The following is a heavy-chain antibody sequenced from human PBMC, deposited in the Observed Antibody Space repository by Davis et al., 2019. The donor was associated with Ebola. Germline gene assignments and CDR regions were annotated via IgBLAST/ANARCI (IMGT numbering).Heavy chain of an antibody. D-gene: IGHD2-2*01. CDR3: ARDLGKIVLVPAAIDY. CDR1: GFTFSSYS. V-gene: IGHV3-48*02. J-gene: IGHJ4*02. Sequence: GESLKISCAASGFTFSSYSMNWVRQAPGKGLEWLSYISSSSSTIYYADSVKGRFTISRDNAKNSLYLQMNSLRDEDTAVYYCARDLGKIVLVPAAIDYWDQGTLVTVSS. CDR2: ISSSSSTI.